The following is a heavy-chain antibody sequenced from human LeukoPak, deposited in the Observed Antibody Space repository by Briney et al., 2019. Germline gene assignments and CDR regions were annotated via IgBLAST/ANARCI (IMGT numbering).Heavy chain of an antibody. V-gene: IGHV4-30-2*01. CDR1: GGSISSGGYY. CDR3: ARDRSPGIAAAGIPMDV. D-gene: IGHD6-13*01. CDR2: IYHSGST. Sequence: PSQTLSLTCTVSGGSISSGGYYWSWIRQPPGKGLEWIGYIYHSGSTYYNPSLKSRVTISVDRSKNQFSLKLSSVTAADTAVYYCARDRSPGIAAAGIPMDVWGKGTTVTVSS. J-gene: IGHJ6*03.